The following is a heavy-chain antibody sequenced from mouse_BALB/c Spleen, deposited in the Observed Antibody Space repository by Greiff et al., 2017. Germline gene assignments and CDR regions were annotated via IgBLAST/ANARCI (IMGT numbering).Heavy chain of an antibody. V-gene: IGHV1-9*01. CDR3: ARKPRYGNPWFAY. D-gene: IGHD2-10*02. Sequence: QVQLQQSGAELMKPGASVKISCKATGYTFSSYWIEWVKQRPGHGLEWIGEILPGSGSTNYNEKFKGKATFTADTSSNTAYMQLSSLTSEDSAVYYCARKPRYGNPWFAYWGQGTLVTVSA. J-gene: IGHJ3*01. CDR2: ILPGSGST. CDR1: GYTFSSYW.